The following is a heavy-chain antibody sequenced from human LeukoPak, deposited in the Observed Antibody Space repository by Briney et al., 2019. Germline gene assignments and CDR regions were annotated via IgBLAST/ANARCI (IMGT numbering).Heavy chain of an antibody. D-gene: IGHD4-17*01. CDR2: INHSGST. J-gene: IGHJ3*02. CDR1: GGSFSGYY. V-gene: IGHV4-34*01. Sequence: PSETLSLTCAVYGGSFSGYYWSWIRQPPGKGLEWIGEINHSGSTNYNPSLKSRVTVSVDTSKNQFSLKLSSVTAADTAVYYCARGLPYGDYGDLKKKDAFDIWGQGTMVTVSS. CDR3: ARGLPYGDYGDLKKKDAFDI.